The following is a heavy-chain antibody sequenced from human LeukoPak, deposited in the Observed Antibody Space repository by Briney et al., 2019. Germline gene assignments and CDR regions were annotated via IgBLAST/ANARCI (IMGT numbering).Heavy chain of an antibody. J-gene: IGHJ5*02. CDR3: ARESDDMVRVDP. V-gene: IGHV4-39*07. CDR1: GGSISSGGYY. Sequence: SETLSLTCTVSGGSISSGGYYWSWIRQPPGKGLEWIGSIYYSGSTYYNPSLKSRVTISVDTSKNQFSLKLSSVTAADTAVYYCARESDDMVRVDPWGQGTLVTVSS. D-gene: IGHD3-10*01. CDR2: IYYSGST.